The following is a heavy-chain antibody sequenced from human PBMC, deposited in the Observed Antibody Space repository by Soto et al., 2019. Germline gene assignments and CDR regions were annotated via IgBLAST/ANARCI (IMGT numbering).Heavy chain of an antibody. D-gene: IGHD3-22*01. J-gene: IGHJ4*02. CDR2: ISNGGGDT. V-gene: IGHV3-23*01. CDR1: GFIFSSYA. CDR3: AKVWGDSSGHGFDY. Sequence: EVQLLESGGGLVQTGGSLRLSCAASGFIFSSYAMSWVRQAPGKGLEWVSSISNGGGDTYYADSVKGRFTISRDSSKNTVYLQMSSLRAEDTAVYYCAKVWGDSSGHGFDYWGQGTLVTVSS.